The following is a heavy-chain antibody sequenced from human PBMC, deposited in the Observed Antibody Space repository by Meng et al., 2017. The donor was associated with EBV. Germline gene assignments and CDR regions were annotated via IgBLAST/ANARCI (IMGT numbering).Heavy chain of an antibody. CDR1: GLTFSRFW. V-gene: IGHV3-74*01. Sequence: VELVEHGGGPVRPGGSLRLSCAVSGLTFSRFWMHWVRQVPGKGLVWVARTNEDGGITNYADSVKGRLIIYRDNTRNTLYLQMNSLRDEDTAVYFCSRDLAGPFDDWGQGTLVTVSS. J-gene: IGHJ4*02. CDR3: SRDLAGPFDD. CDR2: TNEDGGIT.